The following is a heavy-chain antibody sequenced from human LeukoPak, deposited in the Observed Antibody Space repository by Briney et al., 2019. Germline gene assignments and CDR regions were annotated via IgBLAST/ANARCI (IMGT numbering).Heavy chain of an antibody. CDR3: ARDPSYYYDSSGYYVPFY. D-gene: IGHD3-22*01. V-gene: IGHV3-74*01. J-gene: IGHJ4*02. Sequence: GGSLRLSCAASGFTFSTYLMHWVRQAPGKGLVWVSRIHGDGISTTYADSVKGRFTISRDNAKNTLYLQMNSLRAKDTAVYYCARDPSYYYDSSGYYVPFYWGQGTLVTVSS. CDR1: GFTFSTYL. CDR2: IHGDGIST.